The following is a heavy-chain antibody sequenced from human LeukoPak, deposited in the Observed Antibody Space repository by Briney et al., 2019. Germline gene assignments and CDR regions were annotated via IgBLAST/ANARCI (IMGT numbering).Heavy chain of an antibody. J-gene: IGHJ3*02. V-gene: IGHV3-21*01. Sequence: KAGGSLRLSCAASGFTFSSYSMNWVRQAPGKGLEWVSSISSSSSYIYYADSVKGRFTISRDNAKNSLYLQMNSLSAEDTAVYYCARADYGGNDAFDIWGQGTMVTVSS. CDR1: GFTFSSYS. D-gene: IGHD4-17*01. CDR2: ISSSSSYI. CDR3: ARADYGGNDAFDI.